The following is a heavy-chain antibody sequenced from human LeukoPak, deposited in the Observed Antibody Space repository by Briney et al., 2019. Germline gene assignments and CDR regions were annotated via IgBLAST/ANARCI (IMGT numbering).Heavy chain of an antibody. V-gene: IGHV3-30*03. J-gene: IGHJ4*02. CDR1: GFTFSSYG. CDR3: ARDRGYSGSSLFDN. D-gene: IGHD1-26*01. CDR2: ISDDGKNK. Sequence: GGSLRLSCAASGFTFSSYGMHWVRQAPGKGLEWMAVISDDGKNKAYGDAVVGRFTISRDNSKNTVFVQMNFLRAEDTAVYYCARDRGYSGSSLFDNWGQGTLVTVSS.